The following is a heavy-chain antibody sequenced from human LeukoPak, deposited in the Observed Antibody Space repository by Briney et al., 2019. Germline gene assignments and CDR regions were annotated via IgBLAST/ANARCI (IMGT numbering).Heavy chain of an antibody. Sequence: PGTSLRFSCAASGFTFISYAIHWVRQAPGKGLEWVAVISFHGTDSFYADSVKGRFTISRDNSKNTLYLQMNSLRAEDTAVYYCAKDGNFDWLLVPAFDYWGQGTLVTVSS. V-gene: IGHV3-30*04. CDR1: GFTFISYA. J-gene: IGHJ4*02. CDR3: AKDGNFDWLLVPAFDY. CDR2: ISFHGTDS. D-gene: IGHD3-9*01.